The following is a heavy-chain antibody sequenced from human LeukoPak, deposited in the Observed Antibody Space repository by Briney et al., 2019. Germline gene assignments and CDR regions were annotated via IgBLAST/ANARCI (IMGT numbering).Heavy chain of an antibody. CDR2: INSDGSST. J-gene: IGHJ4*02. V-gene: IGHV3-74*01. Sequence: GGSLRLSCAASGFTFSIYWMHWVREAPGKGLVWVSRINSDGSSTSYADSVKGRFTISRDNAKNTLYLQMNSLRAENTAVYYCARVYYDSSGYCFDYWGQGTLVTVSS. CDR1: GFTFSIYW. D-gene: IGHD3-22*01. CDR3: ARVYYDSSGYCFDY.